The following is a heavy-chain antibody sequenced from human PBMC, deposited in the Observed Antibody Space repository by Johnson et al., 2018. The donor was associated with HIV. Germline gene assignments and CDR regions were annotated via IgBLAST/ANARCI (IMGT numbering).Heavy chain of an antibody. J-gene: IGHJ3*02. D-gene: IGHD6-6*01. V-gene: IGHV3-23*04. Sequence: VPLVESGGGLVQPGGSLRLSCVVSGFTVSSYAMSWVRQAPGKGLEWVSAISGSGGITYYADSVKGRFTISRDISKNTLYLQMNSLRAEDTAVYYCAKDRGSALAQLPIFPSAFDIWGQGTMVTVSS. CDR2: ISGSGGIT. CDR1: GFTVSSYA. CDR3: AKDRGSALAQLPIFPSAFDI.